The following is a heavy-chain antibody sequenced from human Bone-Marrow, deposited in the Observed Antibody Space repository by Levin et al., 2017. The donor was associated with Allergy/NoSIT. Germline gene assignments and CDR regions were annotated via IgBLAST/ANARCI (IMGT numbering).Heavy chain of an antibody. Sequence: GESLKISCEASGFTFSSYALNWVRQAPGKGLEWVLAISGSGYTTYEADSVKGRFSMSRDNSKNTMYLYKGNLRVEDTAVYYCVKGPRSVATIPSFFYGMDVWGQGTTVIVSS. CDR2: ISGSGYTT. V-gene: IGHV3-23*01. J-gene: IGHJ6*02. D-gene: IGHD5-24*01. CDR3: VKGPRSVATIPSFFYGMDV. CDR1: GFTFSSYA.